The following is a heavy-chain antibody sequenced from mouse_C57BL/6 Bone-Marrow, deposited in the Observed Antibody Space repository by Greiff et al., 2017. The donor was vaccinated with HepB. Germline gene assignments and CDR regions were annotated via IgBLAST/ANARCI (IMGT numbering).Heavy chain of an antibody. D-gene: IGHD2-3*01. CDR2: IDPSDSYT. J-gene: IGHJ3*01. CDR3: ASDGYYGAY. V-gene: IGHV1-50*01. CDR1: GYTFTSYW. Sequence: QVQLQQPGAELVKPGASVKLSCKASGYTFTSYWMQWVKQRPGQGLEWIGEIDPSDSYTNYNQKFKGKATLTVDTSSSTAYMQLSSLTSEDSAVYYCASDGYYGAYWGQGTLVTVSA.